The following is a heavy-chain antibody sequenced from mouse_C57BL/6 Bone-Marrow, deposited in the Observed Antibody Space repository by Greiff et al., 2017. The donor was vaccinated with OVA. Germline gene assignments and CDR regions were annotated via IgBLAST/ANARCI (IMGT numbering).Heavy chain of an antibody. CDR2: ISDGGSYT. J-gene: IGHJ4*01. V-gene: IGHV5-4*01. CDR1: GFTFSSYA. D-gene: IGHD2-14*01. CDR3: AREGYPVFYAMDY. Sequence: EVQGVESGGGLVKPGGSLKLSCAASGFTFSSYAMSWVRQTPEKRLEWVATISDGGSYTYYPDNVKGRFTISRDNAKNNLYLQMSHLKSEDTAMYYCAREGYPVFYAMDYWGQGTSVTVSS.